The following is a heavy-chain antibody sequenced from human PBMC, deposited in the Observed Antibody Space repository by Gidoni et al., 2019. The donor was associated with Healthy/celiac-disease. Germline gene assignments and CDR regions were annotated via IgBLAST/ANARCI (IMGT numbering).Heavy chain of an antibody. CDR1: GGSIRSYY. CDR2: IYYSGST. CDR3: ARGEQQLVISGYYYYGMDV. V-gene: IGHV4-59*01. Sequence: QVQLQESGPGLVKPSETLSLTCTVSGGSIRSYYWSWIRQPPGKGLEWIGYIYYSGSTNYNPSLKSRVTISVDTSKNQFSLKLSSVTAADTAVYYCARGEQQLVISGYYYYGMDVWGQGTTVTVSS. J-gene: IGHJ6*02. D-gene: IGHD6-13*01.